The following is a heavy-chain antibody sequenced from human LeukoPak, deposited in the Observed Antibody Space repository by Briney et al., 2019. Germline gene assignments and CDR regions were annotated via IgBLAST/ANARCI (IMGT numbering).Heavy chain of an antibody. CDR2: MYYTGST. CDR1: GYSISSGYL. V-gene: IGHV4-38-2*02. CDR3: ARSGYSYGADSFDI. J-gene: IGHJ3*02. D-gene: IGHD5-18*01. Sequence: PSETLSLTCTVSGYSISSGYLWGWIRQPPGKGLEWIGSMYYTGSTYNSPSLKSRVTISVDTSKHQFFLKLSSVTAADTALYYCARSGYSYGADSFDIWGQGTMVTVSS.